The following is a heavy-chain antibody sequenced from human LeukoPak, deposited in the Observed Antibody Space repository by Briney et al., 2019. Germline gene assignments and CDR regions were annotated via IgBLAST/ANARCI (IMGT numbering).Heavy chain of an antibody. CDR2: ISSSGSTI. V-gene: IGHV3-48*03. CDR3: ARKGGPAAILGGAFDI. J-gene: IGHJ3*02. Sequence: GGSLRLSCSASGFTFNNFAMNWVRQAPGKGLEWVSYISSSGSTIYYADSVKGRFTISRDNAKNSLYLQMNSLRAEDTAVYYCARKGGPAAILGGAFDIWGQGTMVTVSS. D-gene: IGHD2-2*01. CDR1: GFTFNNFA.